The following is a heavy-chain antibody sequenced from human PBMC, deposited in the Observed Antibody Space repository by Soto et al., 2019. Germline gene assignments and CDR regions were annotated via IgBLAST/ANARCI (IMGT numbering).Heavy chain of an antibody. Sequence: SQTMSLTCTVSGGSISSYYWSWIRQPPGKGLEWIGYIYYSGSTNYNPSLKSRVTISVDTSKNQFSLKLSSVTAADTAVYYCARVGRDIVVVPAAGGAFDIWGQGTMVTVSS. CDR3: ARVGRDIVVVPAAGGAFDI. D-gene: IGHD2-2*01. J-gene: IGHJ3*02. CDR1: GGSISSYY. V-gene: IGHV4-59*12. CDR2: IYYSGST.